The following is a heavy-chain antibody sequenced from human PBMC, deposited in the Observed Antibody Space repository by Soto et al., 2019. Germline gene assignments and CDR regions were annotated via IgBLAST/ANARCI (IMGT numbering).Heavy chain of an antibody. J-gene: IGHJ4*02. CDR2: IIPILGIA. CDR1: GGTFSSYT. D-gene: IGHD3-10*01. Sequence: QVQLVQSGAEVKKPGSSVKVSCKASGGTFSSYTISWVRQAPGQGLEWMGRIIPILGIANYAQKFQGRVTSTADKAPITAYMELSSLRSEDTAVYYCARVGPPGSAHYWGQGTLVTVSS. V-gene: IGHV1-69*02. CDR3: ARVGPPGSAHY.